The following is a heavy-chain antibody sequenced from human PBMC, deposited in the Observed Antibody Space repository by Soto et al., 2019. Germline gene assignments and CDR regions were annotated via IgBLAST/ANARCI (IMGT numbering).Heavy chain of an antibody. D-gene: IGHD3-10*01. CDR1: GYTFSSYG. CDR2: ISAYNGNT. V-gene: IGHV1-18*01. CDR3: ARDGPMDRAFDI. J-gene: IGHJ3*02. Sequence: APVKGSCKASGYTFSSYGISWGRQAPGQGLEWMGWISAYNGNTNYAQKLQGRVTMTTDTSTSTAYMELRSLRSDDTAVYYCARDGPMDRAFDIWGQGTMVTVSS.